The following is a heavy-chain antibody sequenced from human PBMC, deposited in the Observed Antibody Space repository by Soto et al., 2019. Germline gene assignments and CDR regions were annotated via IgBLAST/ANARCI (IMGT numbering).Heavy chain of an antibody. CDR1: GYTFTSYA. V-gene: IGHV1-3*01. CDR3: ARVSVYCSSTSCRELIDD. D-gene: IGHD2-2*01. CDR2: INAGNGNT. Sequence: GASVKVSCKASGYTFTSYAMHWVRQAPGQRLEWMGWINAGNGNTKYSQKFQGRVTITRDTSASTAYMELSSLRSEDTAVYYCARVSVYCSSTSCRELIDDWGQGTLVTVSS. J-gene: IGHJ4*02.